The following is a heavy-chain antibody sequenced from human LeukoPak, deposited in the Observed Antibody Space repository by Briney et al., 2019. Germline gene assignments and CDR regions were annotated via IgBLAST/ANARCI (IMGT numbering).Heavy chain of an antibody. CDR1: GDSVSSDKW. J-gene: IGHJ6*03. D-gene: IGHD6-13*01. CDR2: IFPTGST. V-gene: IGHV4-4*02. CDR3: TKNGYYSMDV. Sequence: TTSETLSLTCAVSGDSVSSDKWWGWVRQSPGKGLEWIGEIFPTGSTFYNPSLRSRVTIPIEKSGNYFSLNLRSVTAADTAIYYCTKNGYYSMDVWGKGTTVTVSS.